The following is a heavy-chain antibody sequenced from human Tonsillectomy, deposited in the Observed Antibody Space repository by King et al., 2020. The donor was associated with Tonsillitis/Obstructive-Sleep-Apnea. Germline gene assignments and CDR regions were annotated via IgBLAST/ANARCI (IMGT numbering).Heavy chain of an antibody. CDR2: INPSGGST. J-gene: IGHJ4*02. CDR1: GYTFTSYY. D-gene: IGHD4-17*01. Sequence: QLVQSGAEVKKPGASVKGSCKASGYTFTSYYMHWVRQAPGQGLEWMGIINPSGGSTNYAQKFQGRVTMTRDTSTSTVYMELSSLRSEDTAVYYCARGFRLRTEVDYWGQGTLVTVSS. V-gene: IGHV1-46*01. CDR3: ARGFRLRTEVDY.